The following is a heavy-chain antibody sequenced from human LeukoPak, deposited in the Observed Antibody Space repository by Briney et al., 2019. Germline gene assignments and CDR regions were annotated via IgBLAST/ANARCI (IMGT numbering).Heavy chain of an antibody. V-gene: IGHV1-2*02. CDR2: INPNSGDT. D-gene: IGHD6-13*01. Sequence: ASVKVSCKASGYNFPSYGINWLRQAPGQGLEWMGWINPNSGDTNYAQRFQGRVTMTRDTSITTAYMELSRLRSDDTAVYYCARRYSNDDAFDIWGQGTMVTVSS. CDR1: GYNFPSYG. CDR3: ARRYSNDDAFDI. J-gene: IGHJ3*02.